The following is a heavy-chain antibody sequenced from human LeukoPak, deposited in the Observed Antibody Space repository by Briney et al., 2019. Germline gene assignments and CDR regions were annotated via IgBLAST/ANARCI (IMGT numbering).Heavy chain of an antibody. D-gene: IGHD3-3*01. Sequence: RTGGSLRLSCTASGFTFSSYSMNWVRQAPGKGLEWVSYISTGSSTICYADSVKGRFTISRDNAKNSLSLQMNSLRAEDTAVYYCARDKNFDFWSPYYTDFDYWGQGTLVTVSS. CDR2: ISTGSSTI. CDR1: GFTFSSYS. V-gene: IGHV3-48*01. CDR3: ARDKNFDFWSPYYTDFDY. J-gene: IGHJ4*02.